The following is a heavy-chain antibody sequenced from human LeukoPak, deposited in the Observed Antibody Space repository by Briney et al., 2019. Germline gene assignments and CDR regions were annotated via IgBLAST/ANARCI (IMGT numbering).Heavy chain of an antibody. D-gene: IGHD4-23*01. CDR3: AKDLPSDYGGNWGGDAFDI. Sequence: GGSLRLSCAASGFTFSSYGMHWVRQAPGKGLEWVAVISYDGSNKYYADSVKGRFTISRDNSKNTLYLQMNSLRAEDTAVYYCAKDLPSDYGGNWGGDAFDIWGQGTMVTVSS. J-gene: IGHJ3*02. CDR2: ISYDGSNK. CDR1: GFTFSSYG. V-gene: IGHV3-30*18.